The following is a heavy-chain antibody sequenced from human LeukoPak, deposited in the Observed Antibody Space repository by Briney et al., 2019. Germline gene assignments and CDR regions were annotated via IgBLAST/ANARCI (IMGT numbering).Heavy chain of an antibody. CDR2: ISDSGGST. CDR1: GFTFSSYG. D-gene: IGHD2-21*01. CDR3: ARPAYCGGNCYYFPDY. J-gene: IGHJ4*02. Sequence: GGSLRLSCAASGFTFSSYGMSWVRQAPGKGLEWVSAISDSGGSTYYADSVKGRFAISRDNSKNTLYLQMNSLRAEDTAVYYCARPAYCGGNCYYFPDYWGQGTLVTVSS. V-gene: IGHV3-23*01.